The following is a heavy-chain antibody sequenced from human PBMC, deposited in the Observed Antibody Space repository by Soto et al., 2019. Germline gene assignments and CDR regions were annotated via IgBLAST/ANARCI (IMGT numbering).Heavy chain of an antibody. J-gene: IGHJ5*02. CDR1: GGSISSYY. Sequence: QVQLQESGPGLVKPSDTLSLTCTVSGGSISSYYWSWIRQPPGKGLEWIGYIYYSGRTNYNPSLKSRVTISVDTSKNQFSLKLSSVTAADTAVYYCARGYCSSTICYIWDNWFDPWGQGTLVTVSS. V-gene: IGHV4-59*01. D-gene: IGHD2-2*02. CDR2: IYYSGRT. CDR3: ARGYCSSTICYIWDNWFDP.